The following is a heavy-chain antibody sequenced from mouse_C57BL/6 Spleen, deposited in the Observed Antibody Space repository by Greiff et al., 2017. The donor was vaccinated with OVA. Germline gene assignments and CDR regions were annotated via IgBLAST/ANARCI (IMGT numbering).Heavy chain of an antibody. V-gene: IGHV5-6*01. CDR1: GFTFSSYG. CDR2: ISSGGSYT. CDR3: ARHIPDGYYDAMDY. J-gene: IGHJ4*01. D-gene: IGHD2-3*01. Sequence: EVQVVESGGDLVKPGGSLKLSCAASGFTFSSYGMSWVRQTPDKRLEWVATISSGGSYTYYPDSVKGRFTISRDNAKNTLYLQMSSLKSEDTAMYYCARHIPDGYYDAMDYWGQGTSVTVSS.